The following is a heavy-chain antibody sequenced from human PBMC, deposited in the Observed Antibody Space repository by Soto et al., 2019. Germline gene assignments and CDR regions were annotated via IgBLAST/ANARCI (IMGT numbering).Heavy chain of an antibody. Sequence: PGESLKISCXGSGYSFTSYWISWVRQMPGKGLEWMGRIDPSDSYTNYSPSFQGHVTISADKSISTAYLQWSSLKASDTAMYYCARDGALRFLEWSNYYYGMDVWGQGTTVTVSS. V-gene: IGHV5-10-1*01. J-gene: IGHJ6*02. D-gene: IGHD3-3*01. CDR3: ARDGALRFLEWSNYYYGMDV. CDR2: IDPSDSYT. CDR1: GYSFTSYW.